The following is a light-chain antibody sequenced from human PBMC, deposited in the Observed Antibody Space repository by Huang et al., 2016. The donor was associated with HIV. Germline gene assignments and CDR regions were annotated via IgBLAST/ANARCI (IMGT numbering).Light chain of an antibody. CDR1: QNINTY. CDR2: SAS. J-gene: IGKJ5*01. CDR3: QQGYSALIT. V-gene: IGKV1-39*01. Sequence: DILLTQSPFSLSASVGDRVTITCRASQNINTYLNWYQQKPGKAPNLLIHSASTLQTGDPSRFSGSGSGTDFTLTVNSLQPEDSATYYCQQGYSALITFGQGTRL.